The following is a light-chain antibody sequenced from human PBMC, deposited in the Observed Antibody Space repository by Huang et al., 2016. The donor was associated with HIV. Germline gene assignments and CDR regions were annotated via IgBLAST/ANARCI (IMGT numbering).Light chain of an antibody. J-gene: IGKJ4*01. CDR3: QQYGRSPPLT. Sequence: EIVLTQSPGTLALFPGERAILSCRASQSTSSSYLAWYQQKRGQPPRLLIAAASRRAIGISDRFSGSGSGSDFTLTISRLEPEDFAVYFCQQYGRSPPLTFGGGTKVEMK. CDR2: AAS. CDR1: QSTSSSY. V-gene: IGKV3-20*01.